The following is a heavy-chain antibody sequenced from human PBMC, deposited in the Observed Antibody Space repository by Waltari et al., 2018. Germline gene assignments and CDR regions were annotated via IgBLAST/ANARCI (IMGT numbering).Heavy chain of an antibody. Sequence: QVQLRESGPGLVRPWEPLSLSCALCGLSLSIRSYWGWIRQPPGKGLEWLVSIYDSGNTYYNPSLKCRVTMSIDTSKNQFSLRVNSATAADTAVYYCARDRVTGSSGAFNVWGQGTMVTVSS. J-gene: IGHJ3*01. CDR1: GLSLSIRSY. CDR2: IYDSGNT. CDR3: ARDRVTGSSGAFNV. D-gene: IGHD6-6*01. V-gene: IGHV4-38-2*02.